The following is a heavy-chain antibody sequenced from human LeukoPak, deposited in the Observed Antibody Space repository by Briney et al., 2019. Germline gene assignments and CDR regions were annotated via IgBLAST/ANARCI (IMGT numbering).Heavy chain of an antibody. CDR3: ARVVGSGSSGWYSGFDY. V-gene: IGHV1-69*13. CDR1: RGTFSSYA. CDR2: IIPIFGTA. Sequence: GASVKVSCKASRGTFSSYAISWVRQAPGQGLEWMGGIIPIFGTANYAQKFQGRVTITADESTSTAYMELSSLRSEDTAVYYCARVVGSGSSGWYSGFDYWGQGTLVTVSS. D-gene: IGHD6-19*01. J-gene: IGHJ4*02.